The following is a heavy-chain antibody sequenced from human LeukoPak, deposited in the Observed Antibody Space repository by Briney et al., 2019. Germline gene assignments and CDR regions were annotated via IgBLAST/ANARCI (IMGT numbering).Heavy chain of an antibody. J-gene: IGHJ4*02. CDR1: GFTFSNYA. CDR3: AKLNGAVGGGGSH. V-gene: IGHV3-23*01. D-gene: IGHD3-16*01. Sequence: GGSLRLSCAASGFTFSNYAMNWVRQAPGKGLEWVSTVTGSGGTTYYADSEKGQFTISSENSKNTSYLQMYSLRADETVIYYFAKLNGAVGGGGSHWGQGALVTVPS. CDR2: VTGSGGTT.